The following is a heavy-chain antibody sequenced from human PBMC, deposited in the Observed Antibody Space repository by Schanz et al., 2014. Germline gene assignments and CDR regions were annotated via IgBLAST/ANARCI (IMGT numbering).Heavy chain of an antibody. D-gene: IGHD3-9*01. V-gene: IGHV3-7*03. Sequence: EVQLVESGGGLVQPGGSLRLSCAASGFIFSNSCMSWVRQAPGKGLEWVANIKQDGSEKYYVDSVKGRFTISRDNSKNNSKNTLYVQMNSLRDEDTAVYYCAKHVRSLTGNDYWGQGTLVTVSS. CDR1: GFIFSNSC. CDR3: AKHVRSLTGNDY. CDR2: IKQDGSEK. J-gene: IGHJ4*02.